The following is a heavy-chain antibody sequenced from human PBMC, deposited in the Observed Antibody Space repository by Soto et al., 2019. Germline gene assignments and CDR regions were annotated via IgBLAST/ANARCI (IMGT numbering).Heavy chain of an antibody. CDR1: GFTFSTFW. J-gene: IGHJ4*02. V-gene: IGHV3-74*01. Sequence: EVQLVESGGGLVQPGGSLRLSCAASGFTFSTFWMHWVRQAPGKGLVWVSRINSDGSSTNYADSVKGRVTISRDNAKNTLYLQLNSLRPEATAVYYCARDFEYWGQGTLVTVSS. CDR3: ARDFEY. CDR2: INSDGSST.